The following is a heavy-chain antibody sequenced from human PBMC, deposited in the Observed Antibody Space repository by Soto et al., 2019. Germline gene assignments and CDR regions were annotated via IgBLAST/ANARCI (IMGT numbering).Heavy chain of an antibody. J-gene: IGHJ4*02. CDR1: GNTVPNYA. CDR2: ITGGNGNT. CDR3: ARDDSGFSGSHYIDYFNY. V-gene: IGHV1-3*01. Sequence: QVQLVQSGAELKKPGASVKVSCKASGNTVPNYAIHWVRQAPGQRLEWMGWITGGNGNTYYSEHFQGRVTFTRDTSAGTVYMQLSSMTSKDTAVYYCARDDSGFSGSHYIDYFNYWGQGALVTVSS. D-gene: IGHD1-26*01.